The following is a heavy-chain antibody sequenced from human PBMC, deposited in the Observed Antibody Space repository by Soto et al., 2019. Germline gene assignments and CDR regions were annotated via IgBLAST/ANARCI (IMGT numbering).Heavy chain of an antibody. CDR3: AITVVARDGFDI. CDR1: GFSFRNNY. Sequence: EVQVVESGGGLMQPGDSLRISCAASGFSFRNNYISWVRQAPGKGLEWVSVLYSDGTTHSADSLKGRFTMSRDSSKYTLYLQMSGLRAEDTAMYYCAITVVARDGFDIWGPGTMVTVSS. D-gene: IGHD3-22*01. CDR2: LYSDGTT. J-gene: IGHJ3*02. V-gene: IGHV3-53*01.